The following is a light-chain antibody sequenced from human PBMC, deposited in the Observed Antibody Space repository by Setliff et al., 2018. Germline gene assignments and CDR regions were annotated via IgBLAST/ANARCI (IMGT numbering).Light chain of an antibody. CDR1: SSDVGSYDF. J-gene: IGLJ1*01. CDR2: DVS. V-gene: IGLV2-14*01. Sequence: QSALAQPASVSGSPGQPITISCSGTSSDVGSYDFVSWYQQYPGKAPKLIIYDVSSRPSGVSNRFSGSKAGNTASLTISGLQAEDEADYYCSAYTSSSTYVFGIGTKVTVL. CDR3: SAYTSSSTYV.